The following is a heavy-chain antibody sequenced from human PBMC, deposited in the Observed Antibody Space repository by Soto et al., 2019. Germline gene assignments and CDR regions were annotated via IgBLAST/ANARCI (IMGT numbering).Heavy chain of an antibody. Sequence: QVQLVQSGAEVKKPGASVKVSCKASGYTFTSYGISWVRQAPGQGLEWMGLISPYNGDTIYAQKVQGRVTMTRDTSTSTAYLELRSLRSDDTAVYYWVSGGAETAPIILSYCGEGTMVTVSS. V-gene: IGHV1-18*01. CDR1: GYTFTSYG. D-gene: IGHD3-10*01. CDR3: VSGGAETAPIILSY. CDR2: ISPYNGDT. J-gene: IGHJ4*02.